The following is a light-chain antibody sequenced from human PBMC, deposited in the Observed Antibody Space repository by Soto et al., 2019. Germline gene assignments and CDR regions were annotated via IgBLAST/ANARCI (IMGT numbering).Light chain of an antibody. CDR3: QQSYSSSWT. CDR1: QRISNS. Sequence: DIQLTQSPSSLSASVGDRVTITCRASQRISNSLNWYQQKPGKAPNLLIYGTSNLQSGVPSRFSGSGSGTGFTLTISSLQREDFATYYCQQSYSSSWTFGQGTKVEI. J-gene: IGKJ1*01. CDR2: GTS. V-gene: IGKV1-39*01.